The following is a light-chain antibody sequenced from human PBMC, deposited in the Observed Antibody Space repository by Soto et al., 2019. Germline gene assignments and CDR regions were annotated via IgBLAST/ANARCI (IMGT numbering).Light chain of an antibody. CDR2: RNN. CDR1: SSNIGSNY. V-gene: IGLV1-47*01. J-gene: IGLJ3*02. CDR3: AAWDERLRGVV. Sequence: QSVLTQPPSASGTPGQRVTISCSGSSSNIGSNYVYWYQQLPGTAPKLLIYRNNQRASGVPDRFSGSKSGTSSSLAISGLRAEDWANYYRAAWDERLRGVVFRGGTQLTL.